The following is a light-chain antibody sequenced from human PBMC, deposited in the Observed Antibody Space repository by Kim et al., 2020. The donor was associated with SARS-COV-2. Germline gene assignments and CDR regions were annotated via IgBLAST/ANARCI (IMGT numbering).Light chain of an antibody. CDR3: AAWDDSLSALYV. CDR1: SSNIGSNY. V-gene: IGLV1-47*02. Sequence: QSVLTQPPSASGTPGQRVTISCSGSSSNIGSNYVYWYQQLPGTAPKLLIYSNNQRPSGVPDRFSGSKSGTSASLAISRLRSEDEADYYCAAWDDSLSALYVFGTGTKVTVL. CDR2: SNN. J-gene: IGLJ1*01.